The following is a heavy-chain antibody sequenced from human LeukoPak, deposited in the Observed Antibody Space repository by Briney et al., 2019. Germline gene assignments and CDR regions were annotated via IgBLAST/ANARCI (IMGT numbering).Heavy chain of an antibody. Sequence: GESLRISCKGSGYSFSSYWISWVRQMPGKGLEWMGRIDPGDSFTKYRPSLEGRVTISADKSLSTVYLQWSSLKASDTAIYYCARRDNSRAFDYWGQGTLVTVSS. V-gene: IGHV5-10-1*01. CDR2: IDPGDSFT. J-gene: IGHJ4*02. D-gene: IGHD5-24*01. CDR3: ARRDNSRAFDY. CDR1: GYSFSSYW.